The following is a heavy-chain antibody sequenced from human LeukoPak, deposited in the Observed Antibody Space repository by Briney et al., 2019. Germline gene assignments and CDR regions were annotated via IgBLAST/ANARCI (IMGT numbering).Heavy chain of an antibody. D-gene: IGHD3-10*01. CDR2: ISNDGVNT. J-gene: IGHJ4*02. Sequence: GGSLRLSCAASGFTFSNYGMHWVRQLPGNGLGGVSVISNDGVNTYQADSVKGRFTISRDNAKNSLYLQMNSLRVEDTAVYYCARGPPYGSRSDYFDYWGQGTLVTVSS. V-gene: IGHV3-33*05. CDR1: GFTFSNYG. CDR3: ARGPPYGSRSDYFDY.